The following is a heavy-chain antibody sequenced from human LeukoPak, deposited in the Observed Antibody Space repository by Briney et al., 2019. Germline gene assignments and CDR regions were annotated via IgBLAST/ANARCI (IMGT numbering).Heavy chain of an antibody. V-gene: IGHV4-30-2*01. J-gene: IGHJ3*02. CDR2: IYHSGIT. Sequence: PSQTLSLTCTVSGGSISSGGYSWSWIRQPPGKGLEWIGYIYHSGITYYNPSLKSRVTISVDRSKNQFSLKLSSVTAADTAVYYCARAIDWSGYHNAFDIWGQGTMVTVSS. CDR1: GGSISSGGYS. D-gene: IGHD3-3*01. CDR3: ARAIDWSGYHNAFDI.